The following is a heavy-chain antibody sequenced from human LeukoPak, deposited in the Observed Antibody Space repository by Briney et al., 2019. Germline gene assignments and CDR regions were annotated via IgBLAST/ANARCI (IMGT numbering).Heavy chain of an antibody. J-gene: IGHJ6*04. CDR3: AELGITMIGGV. CDR2: ISGSGGST. D-gene: IGHD3-10*02. V-gene: IGHV3-23*01. Sequence: GGSLRLSCAASGFTFSSDAMSWVRQAPGKGLEWVSAISGSGGSTYYADSVKGRFTISRDNSKNTLYLQMNSLRAEDAAVYYCAELGITMIGGVWGKGTTVTISS. CDR1: GFTFSSDA.